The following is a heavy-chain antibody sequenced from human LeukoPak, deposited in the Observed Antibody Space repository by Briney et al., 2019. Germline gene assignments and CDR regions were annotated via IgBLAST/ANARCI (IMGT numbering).Heavy chain of an antibody. CDR1: GGTFSSYA. D-gene: IGHD2-2*01. CDR3: AREVVVPAAPGWFDP. Sequence: SVQVSCKASGGTFSSYAISWVRPAPGQGLEWMGGIIPIFGTANYAQKFQGRVTITTDESTSTAYMELSSLRSEDTAVYYCAREVVVPAAPGWFDPWGQGTLVTVFS. CDR2: IIPIFGTA. J-gene: IGHJ5*02. V-gene: IGHV1-69*05.